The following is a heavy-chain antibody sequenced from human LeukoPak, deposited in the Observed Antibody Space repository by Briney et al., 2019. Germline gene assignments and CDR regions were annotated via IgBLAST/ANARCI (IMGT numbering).Heavy chain of an antibody. J-gene: IGHJ4*02. CDR1: GGSISSSSYY. D-gene: IGHD3-22*01. CDR2: IYYSGST. Sequence: SETLSLTCTVSGGSISSSSYYWGWIRQPPGKGLEWIGSIYYSGSTYYNPSLKSRVTISVDTSKNQFSLKLSSVTAADTAVYYCARQGYDSSSNWGQGTLVTVSS. CDR3: ARQGYDSSSN. V-gene: IGHV4-39*01.